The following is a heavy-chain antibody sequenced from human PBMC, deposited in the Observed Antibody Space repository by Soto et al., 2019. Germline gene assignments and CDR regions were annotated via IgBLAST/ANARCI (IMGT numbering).Heavy chain of an antibody. CDR3: AKPRGYGGNEEEYYFDY. Sequence: QVQLVESGGGVVQPGRSLRLSYAASGFTFSSYGMHWVRQAPGKGLEWVAVISYDGSNKYYADSVKGRFTISRDNSKNTLYLQMNSLRAEDTAVYYCAKPRGYGGNEEEYYFDYWGQGTLVTVSS. CDR2: ISYDGSNK. CDR1: GFTFSSYG. D-gene: IGHD4-17*01. J-gene: IGHJ4*02. V-gene: IGHV3-30*18.